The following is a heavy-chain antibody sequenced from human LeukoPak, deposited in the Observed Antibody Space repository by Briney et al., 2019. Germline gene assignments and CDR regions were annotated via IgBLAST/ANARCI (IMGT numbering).Heavy chain of an antibody. V-gene: IGHV4-39*07. CDR1: GGSISSSSYY. J-gene: IGHJ4*02. CDR3: ATLGGGWPFVVVTA. Sequence: SETLSLTCTVSGGSISSSSYYWGWIRQPPGKGLRGIGSIYYSGSTYYTPSLESRVTISVDTSKNQFSLKLSSVTAADTAVYYCATLGGGWPFVVVTAWGQGTLVTVSS. CDR2: IYYSGST. D-gene: IGHD2-21*02.